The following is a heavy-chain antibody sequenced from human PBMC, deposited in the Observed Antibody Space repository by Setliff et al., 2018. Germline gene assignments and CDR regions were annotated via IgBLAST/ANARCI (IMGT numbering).Heavy chain of an antibody. CDR2: MYFSGST. CDR1: GGSISTNSYY. D-gene: IGHD3-22*01. J-gene: IGHJ4*02. CDR3: ARAPSYFDSTGSYFDG. Sequence: SETLSLTCTVSGGSISTNSYYWGWIRQPPGKGLEWIGSMYFSGSTYYNPSLKSRVTMSIDKSKNEFSLKMSSVTAADTAVYYCARAPSYFDSTGSYFDGWGQGTLVTVSS. V-gene: IGHV4-39*07.